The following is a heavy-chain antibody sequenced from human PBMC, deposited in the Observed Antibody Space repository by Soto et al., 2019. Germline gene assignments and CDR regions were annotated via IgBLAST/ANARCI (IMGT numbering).Heavy chain of an antibody. D-gene: IGHD1-26*01. V-gene: IGHV3-74*01. CDR1: GFTFSYYW. CDR3: ARGDRGAFDL. CDR2: IHSDGSST. J-gene: IGHJ3*01. Sequence: EVQLLESGGGLVQPGESLRLSCAASGFTFSYYWIHCVRQAPGMGLVWDSRIHSDGSSTTYADSVKGRFTISRDNARNTLYLQMNSLRAEDTAVYYCARGDRGAFDLWGQGTVLTVSS.